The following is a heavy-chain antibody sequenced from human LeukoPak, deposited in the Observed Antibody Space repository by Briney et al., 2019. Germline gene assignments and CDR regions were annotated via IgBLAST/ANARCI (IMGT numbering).Heavy chain of an antibody. J-gene: IGHJ4*02. CDR3: ARGVGGRDY. CDR2: IYEGGGR. V-gene: IGHV3-53*01. CDR1: EFTVSNSY. Sequence: GGSLRLSCAASEFTVSNSYMTWVRQAPGKGLEWVSVIYEGGGRYYGDSVKGRFTISKDNFENTVYLQMNSLRADDTAVYYCARGVGGRDYWGQGTLVTVSS. D-gene: IGHD1-26*01.